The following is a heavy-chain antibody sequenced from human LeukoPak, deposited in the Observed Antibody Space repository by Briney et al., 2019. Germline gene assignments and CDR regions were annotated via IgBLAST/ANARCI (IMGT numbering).Heavy chain of an antibody. V-gene: IGHV3-21*01. Sequence: GGSVRLLCAASGFTLNRCPVSGVRGARGKGVEGVASISSSSSYIYYADSVKGRFTISRDNAKNSLYLQMNSLRAEDTAVYYCARCFGLSDAFDIWGQGTMVTVSS. CDR2: ISSSSSYI. CDR1: GFTLNRCP. D-gene: IGHD3-10*01. J-gene: IGHJ3*02. CDR3: ARCFGLSDAFDI.